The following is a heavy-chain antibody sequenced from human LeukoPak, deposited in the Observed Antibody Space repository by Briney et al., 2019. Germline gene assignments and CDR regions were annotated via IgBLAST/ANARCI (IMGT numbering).Heavy chain of an antibody. J-gene: IGHJ4*02. Sequence: PSETLSLTCTVSGGSISSYYWSWIRQPPGKGLEWIGYIYYSGSTNYNPSLKSRVTISVDTSKNQFSLKLSSVTAADTAVYYCARHKMAARAGEIDYWGQGTLVTVSS. CDR3: ARHKMAARAGEIDY. D-gene: IGHD1-26*01. CDR2: IYYSGST. CDR1: GGSISSYY. V-gene: IGHV4-59*08.